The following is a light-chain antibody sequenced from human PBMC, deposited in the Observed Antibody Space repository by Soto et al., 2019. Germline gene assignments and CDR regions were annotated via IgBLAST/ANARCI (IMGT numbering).Light chain of an antibody. J-gene: IGKJ4*01. V-gene: IGKV1-9*01. CDR3: QQLNSYPP. Sequence: IQLTQSPSSLSASVGDRVTITCRASRGISSYLAWYQQKPGKAPKLLIYAASTLQSGVPSRFSGSGSGTDFTLTISSLQPEDFATYYCQQLNSYPPFGGGTKVEIK. CDR2: AAS. CDR1: RGISSY.